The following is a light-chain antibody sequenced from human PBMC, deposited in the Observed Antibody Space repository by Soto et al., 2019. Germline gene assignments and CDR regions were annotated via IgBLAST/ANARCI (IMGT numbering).Light chain of an antibody. CDR2: AAS. V-gene: IGKV3-15*01. Sequence: EIVMTQSPATLSLSPGDRATLSCRASQSLGSHLAWYQQKPGQAPRLLIYAASTRATGIPARFSGSGSGTEFTLTINNLQSEDFAVYYYQQYNNVPPITFGGGTKVEIK. CDR1: QSLGSH. J-gene: IGKJ4*01. CDR3: QQYNNVPPIT.